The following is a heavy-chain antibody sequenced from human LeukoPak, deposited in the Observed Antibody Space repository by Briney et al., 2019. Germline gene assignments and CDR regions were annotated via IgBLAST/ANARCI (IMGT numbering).Heavy chain of an antibody. CDR3: ARVEEVRGGITSFDY. CDR2: ISVYNGNT. V-gene: IGHV1-18*01. Sequence: ASVKVSCKASGYTFTSYAISWVRQAPGQGLEWMGWISVYNGNTNYAQKLQGRVTVPTDTSTSTAYMELRSLTSDDTAVYYCARVEEVRGGITSFDYWGQGTLVTVSS. J-gene: IGHJ4*02. CDR1: GYTFTSYA. D-gene: IGHD3-10*01.